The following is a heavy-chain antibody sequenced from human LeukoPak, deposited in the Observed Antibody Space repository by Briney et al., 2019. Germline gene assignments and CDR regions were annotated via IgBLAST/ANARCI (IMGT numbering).Heavy chain of an antibody. CDR1: GGSISTTTYY. V-gene: IGHV4-39*01. J-gene: IGHJ3*02. D-gene: IGHD3-3*01. Sequence: SETLSLTCIVSGGSISTTTYYWGWIRQPPGKGLEWIGNIYYSGSTYYNPSLKSRVTISVDTSKNQFSLKLSSVTAANTAVYYCARPRNDFWSGYGAFDIWGQGTMVTVSS. CDR3: ARPRNDFWSGYGAFDI. CDR2: IYYSGST.